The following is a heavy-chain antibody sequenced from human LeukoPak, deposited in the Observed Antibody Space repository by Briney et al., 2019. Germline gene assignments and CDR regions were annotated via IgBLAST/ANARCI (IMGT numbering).Heavy chain of an antibody. Sequence: SGTLSLTCTVSDDSISDYYRGWIRKTPGKGLEWIGYFYNSGRSTYNPSLKSRVSISVDTSKNQFSLRLNSVILADTAVYYCTRGAGWLIDDWGQGILVTVSS. CDR1: DDSISDYY. CDR2: FYNSGRS. CDR3: TRGAGWLIDD. J-gene: IGHJ4*02. D-gene: IGHD3-16*01. V-gene: IGHV4-59*01.